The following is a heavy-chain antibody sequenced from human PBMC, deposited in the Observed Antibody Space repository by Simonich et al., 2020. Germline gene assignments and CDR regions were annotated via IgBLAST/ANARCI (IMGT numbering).Heavy chain of an antibody. J-gene: IGHJ4*02. CDR1: GGSFSGYY. D-gene: IGHD3-10*01. V-gene: IGHV4-34*01. CDR3: ARRRKVRGVQYYFDY. CDR2: INNSGST. Sequence: QVQLQQWGAGLLKPSGTLSLTCAVSGGSFSGYYWSWIRQPPGKGLGWIGEINNSGSTNYNPSLKSRVTISVDTSKNQFSLKLSSVTAADTAVYYCARRRKVRGVQYYFDYWGQGTLVTVSS.